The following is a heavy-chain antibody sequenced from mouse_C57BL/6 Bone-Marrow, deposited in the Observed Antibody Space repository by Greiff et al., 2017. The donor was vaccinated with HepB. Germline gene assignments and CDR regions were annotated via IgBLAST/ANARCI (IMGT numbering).Heavy chain of an antibody. V-gene: IGHV1-72*01. CDR1: GYTFTSYW. D-gene: IGHD2-4*01. CDR2: IDPNSGGT. J-gene: IGHJ4*01. Sequence: QVQLQQPGAELVKPGASMKLSCKASGYTFTSYWMHWVKQRPGRGLEWIGRIDPNSGGTKYNEKFKSKATLTVDKPSSTAYMQLSSLTSEDSAVYYCASGGLRRTGDLLMDYWGQGTSVTVSS. CDR3: ASGGLRRTGDLLMDY.